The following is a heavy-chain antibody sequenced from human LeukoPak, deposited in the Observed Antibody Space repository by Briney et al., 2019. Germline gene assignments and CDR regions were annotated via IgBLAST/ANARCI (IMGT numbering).Heavy chain of an antibody. D-gene: IGHD5-18*01. CDR3: ARDSLNNYYYYYYMDV. Sequence: ASVKVSCKASRYTFTSYDINWVRQATGQGLEWMGWMNPNSGNTGYAQKFQGRVTMTRNTSISTAYMELSSLRSEDTVVYYCARDSLNNYYYYYYMDVWGKGTTVTVSS. CDR1: RYTFTSYD. J-gene: IGHJ6*03. CDR2: MNPNSGNT. V-gene: IGHV1-8*01.